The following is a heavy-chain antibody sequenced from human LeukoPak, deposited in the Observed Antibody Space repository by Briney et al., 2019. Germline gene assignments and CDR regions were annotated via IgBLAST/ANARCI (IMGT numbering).Heavy chain of an antibody. CDR2: IYHSGST. D-gene: IGHD5-12*01. V-gene: IGHV4-38-2*01. CDR1: GYSISSGYY. J-gene: IGHJ4*02. Sequence: SETLPLTCAVSGYSISSGYYWGWIRQPPGKGLEWIGSIYHSGSTYYNPSLKSRVTISVDTSKNQFSPKLSSVTAADTAVYYCARAEWLPNKMFDYWGQGTLVTVSS. CDR3: ARAEWLPNKMFDY.